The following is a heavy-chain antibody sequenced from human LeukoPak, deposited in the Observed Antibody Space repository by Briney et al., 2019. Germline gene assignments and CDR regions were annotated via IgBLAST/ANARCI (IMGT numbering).Heavy chain of an antibody. V-gene: IGHV3-21*01. CDR3: ARVTVAGTWLDY. CDR2: ISSSSSYI. D-gene: IGHD6-19*01. CDR1: GFTFSSYS. Sequence: VGSLRLSCAASGFTFSSYSMTWVRQAPGKGLEWVSSISSSSSYIYYADSVKGRFTISRDNAKKSLYLQMNSLRAEDTAVYYCARVTVAGTWLDYWGQGTLVTVSS. J-gene: IGHJ4*02.